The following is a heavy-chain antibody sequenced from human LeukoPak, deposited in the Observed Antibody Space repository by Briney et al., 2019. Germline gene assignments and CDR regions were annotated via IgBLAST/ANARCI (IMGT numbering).Heavy chain of an antibody. J-gene: IGHJ4*02. CDR2: IKQDATEK. Sequence: PGGSLRLSCAASGFTFRDYWMTWVRQTPGKQLEWVANIKQDATEKYYVDSVKGRFTISRDNAKNSLYLQMNSLRAEDTAVYYCGRSGPSSLPLFDYWGQGTLVTVSS. CDR1: GFTFRDYW. V-gene: IGHV3-7*03. CDR3: GRSGPSSLPLFDY. D-gene: IGHD6-13*01.